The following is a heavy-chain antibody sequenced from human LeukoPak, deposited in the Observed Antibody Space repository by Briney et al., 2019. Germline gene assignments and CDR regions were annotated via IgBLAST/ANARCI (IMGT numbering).Heavy chain of an antibody. CDR3: ARGLARTVTTRYYYYGMDV. Sequence: PSETLSLTCAVYGGSFSGYYWSWIRQPSGKGLEWIGEINHSGSTNYNPSLKSRVTISVDTSKNQFSLKLSSVTAADTAVYYCARGLARTVTTRYYYYGMDVWGQGTTVTVSS. CDR2: INHSGST. CDR1: GGSFSGYY. V-gene: IGHV4-34*01. J-gene: IGHJ6*02. D-gene: IGHD4-17*01.